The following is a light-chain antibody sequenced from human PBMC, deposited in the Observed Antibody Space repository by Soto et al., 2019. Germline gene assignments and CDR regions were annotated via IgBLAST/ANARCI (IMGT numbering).Light chain of an antibody. CDR1: SSDVGGYNY. V-gene: IGLV2-8*01. CDR2: EVS. Sequence: QSALTQPPSASGSPGQSVTISCTGTSSDVGGYNYVSWYQQHPGKAPKLMIYEVSKRPSGVPDRFSGSKSGNTASLTISGLQAEDEADYYCCSYAGSDVFGTGTKVTVL. CDR3: CSYAGSDV. J-gene: IGLJ1*01.